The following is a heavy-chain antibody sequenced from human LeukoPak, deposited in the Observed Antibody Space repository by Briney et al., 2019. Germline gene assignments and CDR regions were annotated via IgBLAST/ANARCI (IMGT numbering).Heavy chain of an antibody. CDR3: ARLYYYVSGSYRYYFDY. CDR1: GGSISSSSYS. D-gene: IGHD3-10*01. J-gene: IGHJ4*02. Sequence: PSETLSLTCTVSGGSISSSSYSWGWIRQPPGKGLEWIGNVYYSGSTYYNPSLKSRVTISVDTSKNQFSLNLASVTAADTAVYYCARLYYYVSGSYRYYFDYWGQGTLVTVSS. V-gene: IGHV4-39*01. CDR2: VYYSGST.